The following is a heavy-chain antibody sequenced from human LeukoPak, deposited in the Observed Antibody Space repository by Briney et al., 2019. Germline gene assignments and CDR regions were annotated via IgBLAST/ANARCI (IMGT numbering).Heavy chain of an antibody. D-gene: IGHD3-3*01. CDR3: AREDRYYDFWSGYYKSANFDY. V-gene: IGHV4-34*01. J-gene: IGHJ4*02. CDR2: INHSGST. CDR1: GGSFSGYY. Sequence: SETLSLTCAVYGGSFSGYYWSWIRQPPGKGLEWIGEINHSGSTNYNPSPKSRVTISVDTSKNQFSLKLSSVTAADTAVYYCAREDRYYDFWSGYYKSANFDYWGQGTLVTVSS.